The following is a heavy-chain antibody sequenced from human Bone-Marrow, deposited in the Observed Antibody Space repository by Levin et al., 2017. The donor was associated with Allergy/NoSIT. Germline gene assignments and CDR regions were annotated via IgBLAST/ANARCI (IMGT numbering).Heavy chain of an antibody. D-gene: IGHD6-13*01. CDR1: GYSFTTQW. CDR2: IYPDDSDT. J-gene: IGHJ5*02. V-gene: IGHV5-51*01. CDR3: AKLATDSGIYWLDA. Sequence: GESLKISCKTSGYSFTTQWIGWVRQMPGKGLEWMGIIYPDDSDTRYSPSFKGQVTISADRSVSTAYLQWSSLKASDTAIYYCAKLATDSGIYWLDAWGQGTLVTVTS.